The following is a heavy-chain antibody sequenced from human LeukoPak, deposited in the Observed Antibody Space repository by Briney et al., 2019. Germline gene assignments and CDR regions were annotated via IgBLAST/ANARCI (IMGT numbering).Heavy chain of an antibody. CDR2: IFPSGGTT. J-gene: IGHJ4*02. Sequence: RASVNVSCKASGYTFTSYYIHWVRQAPGQVIEWMGAIFPSGGTTVYAHKFHGRVTMTRDTSKSTVYMELSSLRSEDTAIYYCTREPPASYRFDHWGQGTLATVSS. V-gene: IGHV1-46*01. CDR3: TREPPASYRFDH. CDR1: GYTFTSYY. D-gene: IGHD3-16*02.